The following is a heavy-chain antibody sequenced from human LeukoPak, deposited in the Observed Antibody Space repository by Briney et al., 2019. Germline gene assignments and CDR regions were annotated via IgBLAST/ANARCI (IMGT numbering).Heavy chain of an antibody. D-gene: IGHD1-26*01. J-gene: IGHJ3*02. CDR3: ASAIGIVAFDI. Sequence: SETLSLTCAVYGGSFSGYYWSWIRQPPGKGLEWIGEINHSGSTNYNPSLKSRVTISVDTSKNQFSLKLSSVTAADTAVYYCASAIGIVAFDIWGQGTMVTVSS. CDR2: INHSGST. V-gene: IGHV4-34*01. CDR1: GGSFSGYY.